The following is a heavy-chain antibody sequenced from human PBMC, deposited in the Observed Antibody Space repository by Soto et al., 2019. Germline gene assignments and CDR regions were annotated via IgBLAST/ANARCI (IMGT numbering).Heavy chain of an antibody. CDR1: GDTFKNCV. CDR2: IIPLFGTT. J-gene: IGHJ6*02. CDR3: AAELGFGKLSVV. V-gene: IGHV1-69*05. D-gene: IGHD3-10*01. Sequence: SVKVSCKXSGDTFKNCVISWVRQAPGQGLEWMGGIIPLFGTTDFAQRFQGRLTITTDESTTTAYMELSRLRSEDTATYYCAAELGFGKLSVVWGQGTTVTVS.